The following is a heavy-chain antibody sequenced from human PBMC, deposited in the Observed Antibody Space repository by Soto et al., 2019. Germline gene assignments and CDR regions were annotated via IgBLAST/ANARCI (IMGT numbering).Heavy chain of an antibody. V-gene: IGHV5-51*01. Sequence: ETLKNSCRGSEYSFTSYWIGSVRQMPGKGLEWMGIIYPGDSDTRYSPSFQGQVTISADKSISTAYLQWSSLKASDTAMYYCARQARVRGVIADDYWGQGTLVTVSS. J-gene: IGHJ4*02. CDR3: ARQARVRGVIADDY. D-gene: IGHD3-10*01. CDR2: IYPGDSDT. CDR1: EYSFTSYW.